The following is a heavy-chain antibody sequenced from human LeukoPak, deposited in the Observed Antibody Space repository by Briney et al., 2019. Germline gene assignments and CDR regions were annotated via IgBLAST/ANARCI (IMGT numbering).Heavy chain of an antibody. CDR1: GYTFTSYG. D-gene: IGHD1-1*01. CDR2: ISTYNGDT. V-gene: IGHV1-18*01. CDR3: ARDHNWVVDY. Sequence: ASVKVSCKAPGYTFTSYGIRWVRQAPGQGLEWMGWISTYNGDTNYAQKLQGRVTMTTDTSTSTAYMELRSLRSDDTAVYDCARDHNWVVDYWGQGTLVTVSS. J-gene: IGHJ4*02.